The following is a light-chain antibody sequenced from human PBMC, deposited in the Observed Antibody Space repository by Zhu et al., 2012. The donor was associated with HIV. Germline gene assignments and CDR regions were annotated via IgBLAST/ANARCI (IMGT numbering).Light chain of an antibody. J-gene: IGKJ5*01. V-gene: IGKV3-20*01. CDR2: ASS. CDR1: QSLSTAY. CDR3: QQYGTSPIT. Sequence: EIVLTQSPGTLSLSPGERATLSCRASQSLSTAYLAWYQQKPGRAPRLLIYASSRRAPGIPDRFSGSGSGTDFTLTVTGLEPEDFAVYYCQQYGTSPITFGQGTRLDMK.